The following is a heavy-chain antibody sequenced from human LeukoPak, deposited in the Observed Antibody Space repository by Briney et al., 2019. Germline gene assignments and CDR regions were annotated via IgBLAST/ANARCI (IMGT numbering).Heavy chain of an antibody. CDR2: ISTYSGNT. D-gene: IGHD3-3*01. J-gene: IGHJ4*02. CDR1: GYTFNSYD. V-gene: IGHV1-18*01. Sequence: ASVKVSCKASGYTFNSYDITWVRQAPGQGLEWMAWISTYSGNTNYAQKVRGRVTMTTDTPTSTAYMELRSLRSDDTAVYYCARVLRYDFWSAYYFDYWGQGTLVTVSS. CDR3: ARVLRYDFWSAYYFDY.